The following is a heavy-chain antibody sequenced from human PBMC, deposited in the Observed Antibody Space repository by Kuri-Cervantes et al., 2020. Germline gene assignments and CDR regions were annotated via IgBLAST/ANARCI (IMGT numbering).Heavy chain of an antibody. CDR3: ARLTYYSGSGSYYNDPYGMDV. Sequence: GESLKISCAASGFTFSRYSMNWVRQASEKGLEWVSSISSSSSYIYYADSVKGRLTISRDNGKNSLYLQMNSLRVEDTAVYYCARLTYYSGSGSYYNDPYGMDVWGQGTTVTVSS. J-gene: IGHJ6*02. CDR1: GFTFSRYS. V-gene: IGHV3-21*01. D-gene: IGHD3-10*01. CDR2: ISSSSSYI.